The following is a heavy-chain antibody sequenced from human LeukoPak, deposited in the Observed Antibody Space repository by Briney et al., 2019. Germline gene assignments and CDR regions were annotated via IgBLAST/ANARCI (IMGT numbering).Heavy chain of an antibody. CDR1: GGSISGYY. CDR3: AREGQWLPDWFDP. V-gene: IGHV4-59*01. Sequence: PSKTLSLTCTVSGGSISGYYWSWIRQPPGKGLEWIGYIHYSGSTNYNPSLKSRVTISLDMSKNQFSLKLNSVTAADTAVYYCAREGQWLPDWFDPWGQGTLVIVSS. D-gene: IGHD6-19*01. CDR2: IHYSGST. J-gene: IGHJ5*02.